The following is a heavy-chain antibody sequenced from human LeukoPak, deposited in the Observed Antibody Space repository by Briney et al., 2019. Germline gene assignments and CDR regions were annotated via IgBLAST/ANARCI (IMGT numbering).Heavy chain of an antibody. CDR3: AGAGSETQWRAFDF. Sequence: GGSLRLSCAASGFTFSRYDMHWVRQATGKGLEWVSGIGTAGDTYYAGSAKGRFTISRGNAKNSLYLQMNSLTAGDTAVYYCAGAGSETQWRAFDFWGQGALVTVFS. CDR1: GFTFSRYD. D-gene: IGHD6-19*01. V-gene: IGHV3-13*01. CDR2: IGTAGDT. J-gene: IGHJ4*02.